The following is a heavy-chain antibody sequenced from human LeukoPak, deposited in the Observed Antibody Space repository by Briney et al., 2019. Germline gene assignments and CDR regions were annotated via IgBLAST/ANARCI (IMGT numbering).Heavy chain of an antibody. V-gene: IGHV3-9*01. J-gene: IGHJ4*02. CDR2: ISWNSGSI. Sequence: PGRSLRLSCAASGFSIEDYAMHWVRQAPGKGLEWVSGISWNSGSIGYADSVKGRFTISRDNAKNSLYLQMNSLRAEDTALYYCAKGGYSSSHYYFDYWGQGTLVTVSS. CDR1: GFSIEDYA. D-gene: IGHD6-6*01. CDR3: AKGGYSSSHYYFDY.